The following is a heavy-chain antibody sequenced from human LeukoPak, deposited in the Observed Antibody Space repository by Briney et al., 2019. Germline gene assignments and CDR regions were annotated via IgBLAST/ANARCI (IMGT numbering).Heavy chain of an antibody. Sequence: GGSLRLSCAVSGFTFSTYAMSWVRQAPGKGLEWVSGISGGGGTTYYADSVKGRFTIFRDSSKNTLYLQMDSLRAEDTAVYYCAKEAYGDYGPFDYWGQGTLVTVSS. CDR3: AKEAYGDYGPFDY. CDR2: ISGGGGTT. CDR1: GFTFSTYA. V-gene: IGHV3-23*01. J-gene: IGHJ4*02. D-gene: IGHD4-17*01.